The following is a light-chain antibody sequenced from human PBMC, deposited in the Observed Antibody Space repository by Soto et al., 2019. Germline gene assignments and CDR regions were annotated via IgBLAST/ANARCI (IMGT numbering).Light chain of an antibody. CDR1: QNIDTY. J-gene: IGKJ1*01. V-gene: IGKV1-39*01. Sequence: DMQMTQSPSSLSTSVGVRVSITCRASQNIDTYLNWYQHTPGKAPKLLIYAASNLQSGVPSRFSGSGSGTDFTLTISSLQPEDFATYYCQQYETFSGTFGPGTKVE. CDR2: AAS. CDR3: QQYETFSGT.